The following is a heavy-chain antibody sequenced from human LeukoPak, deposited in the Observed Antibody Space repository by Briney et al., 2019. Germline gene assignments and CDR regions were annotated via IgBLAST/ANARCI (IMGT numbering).Heavy chain of an antibody. CDR2: IGGNDGST. J-gene: IGHJ4*02. Sequence: EGSLRLSCATSGFTFSSSAMTWVRQAPGKGLEWVSSIGGNDGSTYYADSVKGRFTVSRDNSKFTLYLQMNSLRAEDAAVYYCTKGGLGCSTTTCFDYWGQGTLVTVSS. CDR1: GFTFSSSA. V-gene: IGHV3-23*01. D-gene: IGHD2-2*01. CDR3: TKGGLGCSTTTCFDY.